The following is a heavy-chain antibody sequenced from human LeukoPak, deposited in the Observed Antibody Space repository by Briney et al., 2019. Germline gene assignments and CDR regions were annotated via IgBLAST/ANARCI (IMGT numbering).Heavy chain of an antibody. J-gene: IGHJ4*02. CDR1: GFTFSSYA. V-gene: IGHV3-30-3*01. CDR3: ARSGGSSSWYGFDY. Sequence: GGSLRLSCAASGFTFSSYAMHWVRQAPGKGLEWVADISYDGSNKYYADSVKGRFTISRDNSKNTLYPQMNSLRAEDTAVYYCARSGGSSSWYGFDYWGQGTLVTVSS. D-gene: IGHD6-13*01. CDR2: ISYDGSNK.